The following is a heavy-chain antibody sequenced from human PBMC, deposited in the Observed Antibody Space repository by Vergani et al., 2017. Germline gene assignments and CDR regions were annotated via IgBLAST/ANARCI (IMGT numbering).Heavy chain of an antibody. V-gene: IGHV1-46*01. CDR3: ARLQLYDYIWGRYRL. CDR1: GYTFTSYY. Sequence: QVQLVQSGAEVQKPGASVKVSCKASGYTFTSYYMHLVRPAPGQGLEWMGIINSSGGSTSYAQKFQGRVTMTRDTSTRTVYMELSSLRAEDTAVYYCARLQLYDYIWGRYRLWGQGTLVTVSS. D-gene: IGHD3-16*02. J-gene: IGHJ4*02. CDR2: INSSGGST.